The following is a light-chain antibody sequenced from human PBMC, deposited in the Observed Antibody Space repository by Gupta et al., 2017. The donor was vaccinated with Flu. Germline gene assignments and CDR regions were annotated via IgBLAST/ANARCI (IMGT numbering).Light chain of an antibody. CDR2: DVS. CDR1: QDISKY. Sequence: DIQMTQSPSSLSASIGDRVTITCQASQDISKYLNWYQQKPGKAPNLLIYDVSNWETGVPSRFSGSGYGTDFTLTISSRQPEDVATYYCQQDEHLPPYTFGQGTKMEIK. CDR3: QQDEHLPPYT. J-gene: IGKJ2*01. V-gene: IGKV1-33*01.